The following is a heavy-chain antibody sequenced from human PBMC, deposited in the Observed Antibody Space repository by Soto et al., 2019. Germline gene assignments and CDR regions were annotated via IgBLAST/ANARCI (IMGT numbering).Heavy chain of an antibody. CDR2: IIPMFGTP. D-gene: IGHD1-7*01. Sequence: GASVKVSCKAAAGTFRSYAMSWVRQAPGQGLEWMGGIIPMFGTPNYAQNFKGRLTITADESTRTAYMELSSLRSEDTAVYYCARDFRGNYFIGYYYYGMDVWGQGTTVTVS. CDR3: ARDFRGNYFIGYYYYGMDV. J-gene: IGHJ6*02. V-gene: IGHV1-69*13. CDR1: AGTFRSYA.